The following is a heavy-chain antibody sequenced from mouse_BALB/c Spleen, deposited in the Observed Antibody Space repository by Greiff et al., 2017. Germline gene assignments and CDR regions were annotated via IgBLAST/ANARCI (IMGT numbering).Heavy chain of an antibody. V-gene: IGHV5-6-5*01. Sequence: EVHLVESGGGLVKPGGSLKLSCAASGFTFSSYAMSWVRQTPEKRLEWVASISSGGSTYYPDSVKGRFTISRDNARNILYLQMSSLRSEDTAMYYCARGLLLRSPYYAMDYWGQGTSVTVSS. CDR1: GFTFSSYA. J-gene: IGHJ4*01. D-gene: IGHD1-1*01. CDR3: ARGLLLRSPYYAMDY. CDR2: ISSGGST.